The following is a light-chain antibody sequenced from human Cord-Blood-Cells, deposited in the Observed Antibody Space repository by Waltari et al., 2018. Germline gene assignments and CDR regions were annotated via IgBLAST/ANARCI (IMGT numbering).Light chain of an antibody. CDR1: SSDVGSYNL. CDR3: CSYAGSSTFLV. V-gene: IGLV2-23*03. J-gene: IGLJ2*01. CDR2: EGS. Sequence: QSALTQPASVSGSPGQSITISCPGTSSDVGSYNLVSWYQQHPGKAPKLIIYEGSKRPSGVSNRFSGSKSGNTASLTISGLQAEDEADYYCCSYAGSSTFLVFGGGTKLTVL.